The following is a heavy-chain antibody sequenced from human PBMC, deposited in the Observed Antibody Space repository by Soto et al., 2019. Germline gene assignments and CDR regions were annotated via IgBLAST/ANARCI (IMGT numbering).Heavy chain of an antibody. CDR3: AKXGVGGFRGWDTFNWFDS. Sequence: GASLRLSCAASGFIFRSYAMNWVRQAPGKGLERVSGISGSGDSTYYADAVKGRFTISRDNSKNTLFLQMNSLRDDDGAVYYCAKXGVGGFRGWDTFNWFDSWGQGILVTVSS. CDR1: GFIFRSYA. V-gene: IGHV3-23*01. J-gene: IGHJ5*01. D-gene: IGHD5-18*01. CDR2: ISGSGDST.